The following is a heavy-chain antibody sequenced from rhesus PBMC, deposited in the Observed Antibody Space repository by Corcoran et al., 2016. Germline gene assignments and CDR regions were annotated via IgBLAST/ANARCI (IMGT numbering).Heavy chain of an antibody. D-gene: IGHD6-37*01. V-gene: IGHV2S1*01. Sequence: QVTLKESGPALVKPTQTLTLTCTFSGFSLSTSGMGVGWIRQPPGKALEWLASIYWDYDKYYSTSLKNRLTISKDTSKNQVVLTMTNMDPVDTATYYCARVGERWLVHYWGQGVLVTVSS. J-gene: IGHJ4*01. CDR2: IYWDYDK. CDR3: ARVGERWLVHY. CDR1: GFSLSTSGMG.